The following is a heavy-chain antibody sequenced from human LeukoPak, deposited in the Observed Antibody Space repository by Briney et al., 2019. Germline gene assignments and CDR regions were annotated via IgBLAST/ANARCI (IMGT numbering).Heavy chain of an antibody. Sequence: GGSLRLSCATSGFTFSNDWMSWVRQAPGKGLEWVANIKEDGSEKYHADAVKGRFTISRDNAKKSLYLQMNSLRAEDTAVYYCAKDGAGRYCSSTSCPDAFDIWGQGTMVTVSS. CDR1: GFTFSNDW. D-gene: IGHD2-2*01. V-gene: IGHV3-7*01. CDR3: AKDGAGRYCSSTSCPDAFDI. J-gene: IGHJ3*02. CDR2: IKEDGSEK.